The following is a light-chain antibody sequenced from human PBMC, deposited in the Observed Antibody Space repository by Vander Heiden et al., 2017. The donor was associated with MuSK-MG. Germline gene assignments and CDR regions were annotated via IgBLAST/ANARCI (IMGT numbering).Light chain of an antibody. V-gene: IGKV1-39*01. CDR1: QSVSRH. CDR2: DVS. J-gene: IGKJ5*01. CDR3: HQNYNSIT. Sequence: ETQLTQSPSSLSASVGDRVTITCRSSQSVSRHLNWYQQRPGRAPRLLIYDVSTLQSGVPYRFSGGGSGTDFALTISRLQSEDFAVYFCHQNYNSITFGQGTQL.